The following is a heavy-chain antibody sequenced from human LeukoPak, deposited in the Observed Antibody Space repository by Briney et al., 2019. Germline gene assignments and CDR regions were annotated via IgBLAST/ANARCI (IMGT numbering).Heavy chain of an antibody. V-gene: IGHV3-7*04. D-gene: IGHD3-16*01. CDR3: ARTGGLDY. CDR1: GFTFIDYW. Sequence: QAGGSLRLSCASSGFTFIDYWMSWVRQAPGKGLEWVAIIKGDGGETHYVDSVKGRFTISRDNAKSSLSLQMSSLRAEDTAVYYCARTGGLDYWGQGSLVTVSP. CDR2: IKGDGGET. J-gene: IGHJ4*02.